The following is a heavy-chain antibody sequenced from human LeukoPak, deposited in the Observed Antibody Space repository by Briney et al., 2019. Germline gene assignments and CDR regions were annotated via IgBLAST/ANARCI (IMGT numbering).Heavy chain of an antibody. CDR1: GFTVSSNY. J-gene: IGHJ4*02. V-gene: IGHV3-66*01. CDR3: ASGWFGELTLGY. Sequence: PGGSLRLSCAASGFTVSSNYMSWVRQAPGKGLEWVSVIYSGGSTYYADSVKGRSTISRDNSKNTLYLQMNSLRAEDTAVYYCASGWFGELTLGYWGQGTLVTVSS. CDR2: IYSGGST. D-gene: IGHD3-10*01.